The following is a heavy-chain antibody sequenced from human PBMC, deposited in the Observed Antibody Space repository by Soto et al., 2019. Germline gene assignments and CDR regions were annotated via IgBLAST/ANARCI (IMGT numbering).Heavy chain of an antibody. CDR1: GFTFSSYS. J-gene: IGHJ4*02. V-gene: IGHV3-23*04. CDR3: AKVGALAVAAPEVY. D-gene: IGHD6-19*01. CDR2: ISSSGGST. Sequence: EVQLVESGGGLVKPGGSLRLSCAASGFTFSSYSMNWVRQAPGKGLEWVSSISSSGGSTYYADSVKGRFTISRDNSKNTLYLQMNSLRAEDTAVYYCAKVGALAVAAPEVYWGQRTLVTVSS.